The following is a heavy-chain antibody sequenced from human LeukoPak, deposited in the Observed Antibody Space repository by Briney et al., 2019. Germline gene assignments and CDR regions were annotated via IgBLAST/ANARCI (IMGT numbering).Heavy chain of an antibody. CDR3: ARMVATNPEATAY. J-gene: IGHJ4*02. Sequence: KSGGSLRLSCAASEFSFSSYWMSWIRQPPGKGLEWIGEINHSGGTNYNPSLKSRVTISVDTSKNQFSLKLSSVTAADTAVYYCARMVATNPEATAYWGQGTLVTVSS. CDR2: INHSGGT. V-gene: IGHV4-34*01. CDR1: EFSFSSYW. D-gene: IGHD2-15*01.